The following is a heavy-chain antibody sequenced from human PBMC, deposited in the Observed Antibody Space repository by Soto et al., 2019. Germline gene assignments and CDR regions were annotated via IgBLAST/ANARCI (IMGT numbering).Heavy chain of an antibody. Sequence: VQLQESGPGLVKPSATLSLTCNVSGVSITTYYWNWIRQPAGKGLERIGFLSTSFTNKYNPSLKSRATMSVNTSTNQFSLSLTSVTAADTATYHCARGRRYNIFTAPFFDYWGQGILVSVSS. V-gene: IGHV4-4*07. CDR2: LSTSFTN. CDR3: ARGRRYNIFTAPFFDY. D-gene: IGHD1-20*01. CDR1: GVSITTYY. J-gene: IGHJ4*02.